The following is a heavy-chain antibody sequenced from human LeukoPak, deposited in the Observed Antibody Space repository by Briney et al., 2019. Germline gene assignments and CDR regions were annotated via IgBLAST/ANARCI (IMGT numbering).Heavy chain of an antibody. Sequence: SAPLSLTSAVYGGSFSGYYWSWIRQPPGKGLEWIGEINHSGSTNYNPSLKSRVTISVDTSKNQFSLKLSSVTAADTAVYYCASSAARLRGHGMDVWGQGTTVTVSS. CDR2: INHSGST. D-gene: IGHD4-17*01. CDR3: ASSAARLRGHGMDV. J-gene: IGHJ6*02. CDR1: GGSFSGYY. V-gene: IGHV4-34*01.